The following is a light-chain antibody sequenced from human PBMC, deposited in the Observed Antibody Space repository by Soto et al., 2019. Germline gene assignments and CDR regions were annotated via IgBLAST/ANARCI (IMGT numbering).Light chain of an antibody. CDR2: STT. CDR3: LLFYGDSVL. J-gene: IGLJ2*01. V-gene: IGLV7-43*01. CDR1: TGTVTIGYF. Sequence: QAVVTQDPSLTVSPGGTGTLTCSSSTGTVTIGYFPNWFQQKPGQPPKALIYSTTYKHSWTPARCSGSLLGGNAALTVAGVEPEDEADYYCLLFYGDSVLLGGGTKLTV.